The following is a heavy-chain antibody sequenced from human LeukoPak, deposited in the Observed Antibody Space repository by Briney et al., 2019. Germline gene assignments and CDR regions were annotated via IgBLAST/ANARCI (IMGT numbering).Heavy chain of an antibody. CDR3: ARGPRSSPTEYFDY. CDR2: ISSNGGST. Sequence: PGRSLRLSCAASGFTFSSYAMHWVRQAPGKGLEYVSAISSNGGSTYYADSVRGRFTISRDNSENTLYLQMGSLRAEDMAVYYCARGPRSSPTEYFDYWGQGTLVTVSS. J-gene: IGHJ4*02. V-gene: IGHV3-64*02. CDR1: GFTFSSYA. D-gene: IGHD6-13*01.